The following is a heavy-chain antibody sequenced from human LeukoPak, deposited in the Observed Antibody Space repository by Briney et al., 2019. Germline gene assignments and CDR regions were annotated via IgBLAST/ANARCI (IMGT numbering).Heavy chain of an antibody. CDR1: GYTFTSYD. Sequence: ASVKVSCKASGYTFTSYDINWVRQATGQGREWMGWMNPNSGNTGYAQKFQGRVTMTRNTSISTAYMAPSSLRSEDTAVYYCARGGAPYYDFWSGPWDGMDVWGQGTTVTVSS. CDR2: MNPNSGNT. J-gene: IGHJ6*02. D-gene: IGHD3-3*01. V-gene: IGHV1-8*01. CDR3: ARGGAPYYDFWSGPWDGMDV.